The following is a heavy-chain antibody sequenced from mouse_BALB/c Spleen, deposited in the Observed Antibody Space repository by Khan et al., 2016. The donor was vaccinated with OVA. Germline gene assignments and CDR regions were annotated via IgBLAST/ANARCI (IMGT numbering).Heavy chain of an antibody. Sequence: VQLQQSGPELVEPGASVKMSCKASEYTFTNYVMHWVKQKPGQGLEWIGYINPYNAGTRYNEKFKGKATLTSDISSTTAYMELSSLTSEDSAGYYCAREASSWDFSFPYWGQGTLVTVSA. CDR1: EYTFTNYV. J-gene: IGHJ3*01. CDR2: INPYNAGT. D-gene: IGHD4-1*01. V-gene: IGHV1S136*01. CDR3: AREASSWDFSFPY.